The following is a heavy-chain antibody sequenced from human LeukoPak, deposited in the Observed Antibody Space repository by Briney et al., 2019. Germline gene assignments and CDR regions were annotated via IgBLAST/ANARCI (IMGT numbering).Heavy chain of an antibody. CDR2: IYYSGNT. CDR1: GDSISSGDYY. CDR3: ARAVLATKSEHWFDS. D-gene: IGHD2-8*01. Sequence: SETLSLTCSVSGDSISSGDYYWGWIRQPPGKGLEWIGNIYYSGNTYYNPSLKSRVTISVDTSKNQFSLNLSSVTAADTAMYYCARAVLATKSEHWFDSWGQGTLVTVSS. J-gene: IGHJ5*01. V-gene: IGHV4-39*07.